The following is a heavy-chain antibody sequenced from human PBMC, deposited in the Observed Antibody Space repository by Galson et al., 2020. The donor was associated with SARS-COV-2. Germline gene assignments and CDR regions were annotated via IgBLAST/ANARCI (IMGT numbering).Heavy chain of an antibody. CDR1: GGSISSANYF. CDR3: ARLVSDAMIVVARYWYFGL. CDR2: IFHSGNT. D-gene: IGHD3-22*01. V-gene: IGHV4-39*01. J-gene: IGHJ2*01. Sequence: SETLSLTCPVSGGSISSANYFWGWIRQPPGKGLEWIGSIFHSGNTYHNPSLKSRVTISVDTSKKPFSLKLSSVSATDTAVYYCARLVSDAMIVVARYWYFGLWGRGTLVTVSS.